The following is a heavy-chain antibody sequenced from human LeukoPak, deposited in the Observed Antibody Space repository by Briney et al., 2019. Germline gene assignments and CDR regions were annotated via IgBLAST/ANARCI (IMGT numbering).Heavy chain of an antibody. D-gene: IGHD1-7*01. Sequence: ASVKVSCRASGYTFTSYGISWVRQAPGQGLEWMGWISAYNGNTNYAQKLQGRVTMTTDTSTSTAYMELRSLRSDDTAVYYCARDTTPYPVSENWNSSSYFDYWGQGTLVTVSS. CDR1: GYTFTSYG. V-gene: IGHV1-18*01. CDR3: ARDTTPYPVSENWNSSSYFDY. CDR2: ISAYNGNT. J-gene: IGHJ4*02.